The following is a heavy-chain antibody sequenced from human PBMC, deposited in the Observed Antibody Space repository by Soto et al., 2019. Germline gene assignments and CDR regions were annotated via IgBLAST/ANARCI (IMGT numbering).Heavy chain of an antibody. J-gene: IGHJ4*02. CDR1: GGSINSGDYY. CDR3: ARGGAITFWGVIYD. V-gene: IGHV4-30-4*01. CDR2: IYYSGST. Sequence: QVQLQESGPGLVKPSQTLSLTCTVSGGSINSGDYYWSWIRQPPGKGLEWIGYIYYSGSTYYNPSLKGRGTISVDTSKNQFSLKLSSVTAADTAVYYWARGGAITFWGVIYDWGQGTLVTVSS. D-gene: IGHD3-16*02.